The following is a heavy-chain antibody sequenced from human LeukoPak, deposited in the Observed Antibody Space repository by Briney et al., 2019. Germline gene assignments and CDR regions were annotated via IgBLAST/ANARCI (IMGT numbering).Heavy chain of an antibody. J-gene: IGHJ4*02. CDR3: ARGYSSSWNYFDY. CDR2: VFDSGGT. Sequence: SETLSLTCTVSGGSISNYWWRWIRQPPGKGLEWIGYVFDSGGTNYNPSLKRRVTISVDTSKKQFSLKLSSVTAADTAVYYCARGYSSSWNYFDYWGQGTLVTVSS. D-gene: IGHD6-13*01. CDR1: GGSISNYW. V-gene: IGHV4-59*01.